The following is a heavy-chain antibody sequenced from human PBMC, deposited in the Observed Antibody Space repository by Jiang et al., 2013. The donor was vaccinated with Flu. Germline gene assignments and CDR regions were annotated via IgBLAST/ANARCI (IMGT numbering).Heavy chain of an antibody. J-gene: IGHJ4*02. CDR1: GGSIGAYY. CDR3: ARVAPPSYDYTWGTWWYYFDY. CDR2: INYSGRT. D-gene: IGHD3-16*01. V-gene: IGHV4-59*01. Sequence: GSGLVKPSETLSLTCTVSGGSIGAYYWAWIRQPPGKGLEWIGCINYSGRTDHNPSLKSRVTMSLDTSNNQFFLRLSSVTAADTAVYFCARVAPPSYDYTWGTWWYYFDYWGQGTLVTVSS.